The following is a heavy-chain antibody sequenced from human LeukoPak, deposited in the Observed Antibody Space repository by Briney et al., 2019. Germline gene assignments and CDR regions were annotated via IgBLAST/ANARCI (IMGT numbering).Heavy chain of an antibody. D-gene: IGHD4-17*01. CDR1: GFTFNTYA. Sequence: GGSLRLSCAASGFTFNTYAMSWVRQAPGKGLEWVSVISGDGGGTFYADSVKGRFTISRDNPKNTLYLQMNSLRDEDTAVYYCARDSTVPDYWGQGALVTVSS. CDR2: ISGDGGGT. V-gene: IGHV3-23*01. CDR3: ARDSTVPDY. J-gene: IGHJ4*02.